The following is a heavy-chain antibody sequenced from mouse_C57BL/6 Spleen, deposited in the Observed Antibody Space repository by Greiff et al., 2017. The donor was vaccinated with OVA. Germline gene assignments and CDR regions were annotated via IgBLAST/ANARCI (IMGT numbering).Heavy chain of an antibody. D-gene: IGHD5-1-1*01. Sequence: VKLQESGAELVKPGASVKLSCKASGYSFTEYTIHWVKQRSGQGLEWIGWFYPGSGSIKYNEKFKDKATLTADKSSSTVYMELSSLTSEDSAVYFCARHEEDTGYFDYWGQGTTLTVSS. CDR1: GYSFTEYT. J-gene: IGHJ2*01. CDR3: ARHEEDTGYFDY. V-gene: IGHV1-62-2*01. CDR2: FYPGSGSI.